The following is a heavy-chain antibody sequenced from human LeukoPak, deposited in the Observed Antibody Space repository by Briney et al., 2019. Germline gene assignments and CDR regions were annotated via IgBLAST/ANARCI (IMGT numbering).Heavy chain of an antibody. J-gene: IGHJ4*02. D-gene: IGHD2-15*01. CDR1: GGSISSYY. CDR2: IYYSGST. Sequence: SETLSLTCTVSGGSISSYYWSWIRQPPGKGLEWIGYIYYSGSTNYNPSLTRRVTISVDTSKNQFSLKLSSVTAADTAVYYCARIYCSGGSCYQNFDYWGQGTLVTVSS. V-gene: IGHV4-59*08. CDR3: ARIYCSGGSCYQNFDY.